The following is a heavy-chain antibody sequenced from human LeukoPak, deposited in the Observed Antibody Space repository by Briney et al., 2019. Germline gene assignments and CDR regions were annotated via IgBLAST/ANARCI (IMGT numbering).Heavy chain of an antibody. J-gene: IGHJ4*02. D-gene: IGHD6-19*01. CDR2: IYYSGST. CDR3: ARFSSSGWYVFDY. V-gene: IGHV4-59*11. CDR1: VGSISGHY. Sequence: SETLSLTCTVSVGSISGHYWSWIRQPPGKGLEWIGYIYYSGSTNYSPSLKSRVAISVDTSKNQFSLKLSSVTAADTAVYYCARFSSSGWYVFDYWGQGTLVTVSS.